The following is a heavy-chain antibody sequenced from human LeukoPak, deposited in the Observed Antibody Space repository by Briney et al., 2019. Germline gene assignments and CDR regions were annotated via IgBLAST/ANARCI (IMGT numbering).Heavy chain of an antibody. CDR1: GFTFSTYA. CDR2: ISGSGGST. CDR3: AKDVSPVAGSDAFDI. V-gene: IGHV3-23*01. Sequence: GSLRLSCAASGFTFSTYAMYWVRQAPGKGLEWVSTISGSGGSTYYADSVKGRFTISRDSSKNTLYLQMNSLRAEDTAVYYCAKDVSPVAGSDAFDIWGQGTMVTVSS. J-gene: IGHJ3*02. D-gene: IGHD6-19*01.